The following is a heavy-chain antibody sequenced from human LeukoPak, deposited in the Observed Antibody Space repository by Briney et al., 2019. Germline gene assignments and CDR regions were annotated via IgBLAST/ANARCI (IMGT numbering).Heavy chain of an antibody. J-gene: IGHJ4*02. CDR2: IRHDGSKK. D-gene: IGHD2-15*01. CDR3: ARDFAGGSWQTVPTALDY. Sequence: GGSLRLSCAASGFTFNTYGMHWVRQAPSKGLEWVAFIRHDGSKKYYADSVKGRFTISRDSSKSTLHLQMNSLRAEDTAVYYCARDFAGGSWQTVPTALDYWGQGTLVTVSS. CDR1: GFTFNTYG. V-gene: IGHV3-30*02.